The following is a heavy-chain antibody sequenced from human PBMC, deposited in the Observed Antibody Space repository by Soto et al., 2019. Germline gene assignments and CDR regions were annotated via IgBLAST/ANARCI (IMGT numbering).Heavy chain of an antibody. V-gene: IGHV1-18*01. CDR2: ISPYSGKT. CDR3: TRDRLTLTTSLIFDF. CDR1: GYTFTNYG. D-gene: IGHD3-9*01. Sequence: QVQLVQSGAEVKKPGASVKVSCKASGYTFTNYGIAWVRQAPGQGLEWMGWISPYSGKTDYRQNLQGRVTMTADTSTTAAYMELRSLRSDDTAVYCCTRDRLTLTTSLIFDFWGQGTLVTVSS. J-gene: IGHJ4*02.